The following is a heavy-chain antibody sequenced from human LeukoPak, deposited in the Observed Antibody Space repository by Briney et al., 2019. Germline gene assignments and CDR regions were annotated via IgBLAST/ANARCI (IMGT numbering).Heavy chain of an antibody. CDR2: IHYSGST. CDR3: ARVLTIFGVVTPYFDY. D-gene: IGHD3-3*01. V-gene: IGHV4-61*01. CDR1: AGSVSSGSDY. Sequence: SETLSLTCTVSAGSVSSGSDYWSWIRRPPGKGLEWIGFIHYSGSTTYSPSLKSRVSISVDTSKNQFSLKLSSVTAADTAIYYCARVLTIFGVVTPYFDYWGQGTLVTVSS. J-gene: IGHJ4*02.